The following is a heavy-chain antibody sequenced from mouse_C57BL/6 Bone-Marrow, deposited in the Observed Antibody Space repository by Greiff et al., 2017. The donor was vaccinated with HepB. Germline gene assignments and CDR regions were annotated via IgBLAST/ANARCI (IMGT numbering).Heavy chain of an antibody. J-gene: IGHJ3*01. D-gene: IGHD1-1*01. CDR3: ARYYYGSSYGWFAY. CDR2: INPGSGGT. CDR1: GYAFTNYL. Sequence: QVHVKQSGAELVRPGTSVKVSCKASGYAFTNYLIEWVKQRPGQGLEWIGVINPGSGGTNYNEKFKGKATLTADKSSSTAYMQLSSLTSEDSAVYFCARYYYGSSYGWFAYWGQGTLVTVSA. V-gene: IGHV1-54*01.